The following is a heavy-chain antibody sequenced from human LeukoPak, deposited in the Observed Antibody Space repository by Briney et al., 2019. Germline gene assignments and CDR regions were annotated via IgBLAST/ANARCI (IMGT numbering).Heavy chain of an antibody. J-gene: IGHJ4*02. CDR1: GFTFRSYA. D-gene: IGHD2-8*01. V-gene: IGHV3-30*04. CDR2: ISYVGSNK. Sequence: GRSLRLSCAAPGFTFRSYAMQWVRQGPGKGLEWVAVISYVGSNKYYAHSVKARFTTSRNNSKNTPYLQMNSLRAEDTAVYYCASLMHWGQGTLVTVSS. CDR3: ASLMH.